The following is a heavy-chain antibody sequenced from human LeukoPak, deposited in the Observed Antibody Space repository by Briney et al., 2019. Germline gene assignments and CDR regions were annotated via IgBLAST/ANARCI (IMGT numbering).Heavy chain of an antibody. J-gene: IGHJ5*02. CDR1: GGSISSYY. CDR3: ARVANIRGRPGWFDP. CDR2: IYYSGST. D-gene: IGHD1/OR15-1a*01. Sequence: NPSETLSLTCTVSGGSISSYYWSWIRQPPGKGLEWIGYIYYSGSTNYNPSLKSRVTISVDTSKNQFSLKLSSVTAADTAVYYCARVANIRGRPGWFDPWGQGTLVTVSS. V-gene: IGHV4-59*08.